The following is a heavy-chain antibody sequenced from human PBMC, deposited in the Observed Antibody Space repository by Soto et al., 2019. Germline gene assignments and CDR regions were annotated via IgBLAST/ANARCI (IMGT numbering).Heavy chain of an antibody. J-gene: IGHJ4*02. CDR3: ARERRFLEWSYFDY. CDR1: GGSISSGDYY. Sequence: QVQLQESGPGLVKPSQTLSLTCTVSGGSISSGDYYWSWIRQPPGKGLEWIGYIYYSGRTYYNPYLKSRVTISVDTSKNQFSLKLSSVTAADTAVYYCARERRFLEWSYFDYWGQGTLVTVSS. D-gene: IGHD3-3*01. CDR2: IYYSGRT. V-gene: IGHV4-30-4*01.